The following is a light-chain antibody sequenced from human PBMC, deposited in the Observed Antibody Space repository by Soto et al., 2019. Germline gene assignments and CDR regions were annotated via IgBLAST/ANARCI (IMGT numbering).Light chain of an antibody. CDR1: QYVGSR. Sequence: EIVLTQSPATLSSSPGETAILSCRASQYVGSRLAWYQHKPGQAPRLLIYYMSKRATGIPARFSGSGSGTDFTLTISSLAPDDFAIYYCHQRQSWPRTFSQGTKV. J-gene: IGKJ1*01. CDR2: YMS. V-gene: IGKV3-11*01. CDR3: HQRQSWPRT.